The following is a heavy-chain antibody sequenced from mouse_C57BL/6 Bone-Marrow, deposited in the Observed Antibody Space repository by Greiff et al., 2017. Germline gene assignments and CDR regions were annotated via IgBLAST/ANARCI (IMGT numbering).Heavy chain of an antibody. CDR2: ISYDGSN. CDR1: GYSITSGYY. V-gene: IGHV3-6*01. CDR3: ARVYYGSNFDV. D-gene: IGHD1-1*01. Sequence: EVQLVESGPGLVKPSQSLSLTCSVTGYSITSGYYWNWIRQFPGNKLEWMGYISYDGSNNYNPSLKNRISITRDTSKNQFFLKLNSVTTEDTATYYCARVYYGSNFDVWGTGTTVTVSS. J-gene: IGHJ1*03.